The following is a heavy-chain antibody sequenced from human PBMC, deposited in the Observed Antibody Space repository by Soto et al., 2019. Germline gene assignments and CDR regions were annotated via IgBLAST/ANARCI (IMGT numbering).Heavy chain of an antibody. Sequence: PGGSLRLSCAASGFTFSSYGMHWVRQAPGKGLEWVAVIWYDGSNKYYADSVKGRFTISRDNSKNTLYLQMNSLRAEDTAVYYCARDSPVGGGPPAFDPWGQGTLVTVSS. J-gene: IGHJ5*02. V-gene: IGHV3-33*01. CDR2: IWYDGSNK. CDR1: GFTFSSYG. CDR3: ARDSPVGGGPPAFDP. D-gene: IGHD3-10*01.